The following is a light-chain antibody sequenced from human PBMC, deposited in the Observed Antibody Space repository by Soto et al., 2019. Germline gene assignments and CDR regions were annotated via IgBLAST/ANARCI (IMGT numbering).Light chain of an antibody. Sequence: DIQMTQSPSTLSASVGDRVTITCRASQFISSWLAWYQQKPGKAPKLLIYMASTLESGVSSRFSGSGSGTEFTLTISGLQPDDFATYYCQHYNNYPYTFGQGTNLEI. CDR3: QHYNNYPYT. V-gene: IGKV1-5*03. J-gene: IGKJ2*01. CDR1: QFISSW. CDR2: MAS.